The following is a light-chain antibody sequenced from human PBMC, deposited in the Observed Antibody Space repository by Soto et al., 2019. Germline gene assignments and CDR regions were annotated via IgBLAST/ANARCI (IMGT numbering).Light chain of an antibody. V-gene: IGKV3-20*01. CDR1: ESISSHY. CDR3: QNFGDSPFT. CDR2: GAS. Sequence: IVLMQSPDTLSLSPGERVTLSCRASESISSHYIAWYQHKPGQAPRLLIFGASTRATGIPDRFSGSWSGTDFTLTISRLEPEDFAMYYCQNFGDSPFTFGPGT. J-gene: IGKJ3*01.